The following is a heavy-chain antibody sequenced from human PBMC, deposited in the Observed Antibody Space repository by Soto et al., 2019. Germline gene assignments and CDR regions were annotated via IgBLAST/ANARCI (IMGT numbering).Heavy chain of an antibody. D-gene: IGHD3-10*01. CDR1: GFTFSSYA. V-gene: IGHV3-23*01. CDR2: ISGTGYNT. CDR3: ARDRQFSHPRGGMDV. Sequence: EVQLLESGGGLVRPGGSLRLSCAASGFTFSSYAMNWVRQAPGKGLEWVSAISGTGYNTYYADSLKGRFTISRDNSKNTLSLQMNSLRAEATAVYYCARDRQFSHPRGGMDVWGQGTTVTVSS. J-gene: IGHJ6*02.